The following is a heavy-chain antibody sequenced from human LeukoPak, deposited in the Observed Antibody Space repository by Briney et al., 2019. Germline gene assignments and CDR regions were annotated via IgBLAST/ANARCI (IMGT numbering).Heavy chain of an antibody. CDR3: ARDNMIEATVSPVRQNLYYYYMDV. V-gene: IGHV1-2*02. CDR2: INPNSGGT. CDR1: GYTFTGYY. J-gene: IGHJ6*03. Sequence: ASVKVSCKASGYTFTGYYMHWVRQAPGQGLEWMGWINPNSGGTNYAQKFQGRVTMTRDTSISTAYMELSRLRSDDTAVYYCARDNMIEATVSPVRQNLYYYYMDVWGKGTTVTVSS. D-gene: IGHD5-12*01.